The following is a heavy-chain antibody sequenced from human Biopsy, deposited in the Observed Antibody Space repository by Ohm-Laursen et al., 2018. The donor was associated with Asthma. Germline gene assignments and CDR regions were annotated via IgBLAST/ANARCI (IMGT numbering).Heavy chain of an antibody. CDR1: GGSITRFY. V-gene: IGHV4-59*01. Sequence: GTLSLTCTVSGGSITRFYWSWIRQPPGRGLEWIGYIYFSGNTNYNPSLKSRVTISIDTSKNHFSLKLTPVTAADTAVYYCARGSGSSRSYPDAFDIWGQGTMVTVSS. CDR2: IYFSGNT. J-gene: IGHJ3*02. D-gene: IGHD2-2*01. CDR3: ARGSGSSRSYPDAFDI.